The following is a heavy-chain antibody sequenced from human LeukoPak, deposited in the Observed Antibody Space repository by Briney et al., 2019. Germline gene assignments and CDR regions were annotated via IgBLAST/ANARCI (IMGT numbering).Heavy chain of an antibody. CDR2: IIPILGIA. V-gene: IGHV1-69*04. CDR1: GGTFSSYA. D-gene: IGHD5-24*01. J-gene: IGHJ4*02. CDR3: ARGRVNGYNGD. Sequence: SVKVSCKASGGTFSSYAISWVRQAPGQGLEWMGRIIPILGIANYAQKFQGRVTITADKSTSTAYMELSSLRSEDTAVYYCARGRVNGYNGDWGQGTLVTVSS.